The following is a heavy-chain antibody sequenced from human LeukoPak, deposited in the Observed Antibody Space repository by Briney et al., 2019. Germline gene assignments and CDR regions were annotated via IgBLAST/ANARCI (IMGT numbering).Heavy chain of an antibody. CDR2: IRYDGSNK. J-gene: IGHJ4*02. CDR3: AKDGSIAARRGYFDY. Sequence: GGSLRLSCAASGFTFSSYWMSWVRQAPGKGLEWVAFIRYDGSNKYYADSVKGRFTISRDNSKNTLYLQMNSLRAEDTAVYYCAKDGSIAARRGYFDYWGQGTLVTVSS. V-gene: IGHV3-30*02. CDR1: GFTFSSYW. D-gene: IGHD6-6*01.